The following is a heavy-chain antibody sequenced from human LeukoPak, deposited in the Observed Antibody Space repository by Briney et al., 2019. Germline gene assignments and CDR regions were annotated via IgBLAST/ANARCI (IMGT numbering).Heavy chain of an antibody. CDR1: GGSISSGGYS. CDR3: ARNFDFWSGSHAFNWFDP. CDR2: IYHSGST. J-gene: IGHJ5*02. V-gene: IGHV4-30-2*01. D-gene: IGHD3-3*01. Sequence: SQTLSLTCAVSGGSISSGGYSWSWIRQPPGKGLEWIGYIYHSGSTYYNPSLKSRVTISVDRSKNQFSLKLSSVTAADTAVYYCARNFDFWSGSHAFNWFDPWGQGTLVTVSS.